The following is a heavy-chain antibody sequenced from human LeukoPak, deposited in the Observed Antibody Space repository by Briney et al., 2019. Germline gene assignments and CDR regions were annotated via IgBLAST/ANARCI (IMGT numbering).Heavy chain of an antibody. CDR1: GFTFSSYA. CDR3: AKDTERFIAVAGTGFGGFDY. J-gene: IGHJ4*02. V-gene: IGHV3-23*01. D-gene: IGHD6-19*01. CDR2: ISGSGGST. Sequence: GGSLRLSCAASGFTFSSYAMSWVRQAPGKGLEWVSAISGSGGSTYYADSVKGRFTISRDNSKNTQYLQMNSLRAEDTAVYYCAKDTERFIAVAGTGFGGFDYRGQGTLVTVSS.